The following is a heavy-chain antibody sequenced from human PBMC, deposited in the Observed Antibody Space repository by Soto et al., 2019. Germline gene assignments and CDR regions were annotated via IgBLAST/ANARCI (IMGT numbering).Heavy chain of an antibody. CDR2: IYYSGST. V-gene: IGHV4-31*03. Sequence: SETLSLTCTVSGGSISSGGYYWSWIRQHPGKGLEWIGYIYYSGSTYYNPSLKSRVTISVDTSKNQFSLKLSSVTAADTAVYYCARVSSSSWFLFDYWGQGTLVTVSS. J-gene: IGHJ4*02. D-gene: IGHD6-13*01. CDR3: ARVSSSSWFLFDY. CDR1: GGSISSGGYY.